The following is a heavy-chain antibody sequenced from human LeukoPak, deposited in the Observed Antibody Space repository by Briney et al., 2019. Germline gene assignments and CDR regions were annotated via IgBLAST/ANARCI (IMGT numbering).Heavy chain of an antibody. D-gene: IGHD6-13*01. CDR1: GFTFRNYG. CDR3: ARNSLSSSYDY. J-gene: IGHJ4*02. V-gene: IGHV3-30*03. CDR2: ISNDGSNE. Sequence: GGSLRLSCAASGFTFRNYGMHWVRQAPGKGLEWAAVISNDGSNEYYAKSVKGRSSISRDNSKNTLYLQMSSLRSEDTAVYYCARNSLSSSYDYWGQGTLVTVSS.